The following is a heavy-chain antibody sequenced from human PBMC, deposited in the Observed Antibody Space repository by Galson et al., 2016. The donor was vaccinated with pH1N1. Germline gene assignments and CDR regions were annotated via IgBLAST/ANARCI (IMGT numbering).Heavy chain of an antibody. CDR1: GFTFSNAW. Sequence: SLRLSCAGSGFTFSNAWMTWVRQAPGKGLEWVDRIKSNGDGGTTDYAAPVRGRFTISRDDSKNTVFLQMNSLEIADTAVYYCATGGNFYNYWGQGTLLTVSS. CDR3: ATGGNFYNY. CDR2: IKSNGDGGTT. V-gene: IGHV3-15*01. J-gene: IGHJ4*02. D-gene: IGHD2-15*01.